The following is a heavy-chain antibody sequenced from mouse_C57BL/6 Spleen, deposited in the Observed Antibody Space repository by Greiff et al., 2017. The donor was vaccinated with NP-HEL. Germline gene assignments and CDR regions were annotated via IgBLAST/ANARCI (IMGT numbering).Heavy chain of an antibody. J-gene: IGHJ4*01. CDR3: ARIGISGIYYDYGYAMDY. CDR2: INPYNGGT. CDR1: GYTFTDYY. D-gene: IGHD2-4*01. V-gene: IGHV1-19*01. Sequence: VQLQQSGPVLVKPGASVKMSCKASGYTFTDYYMNWVKQSHGKSLEWIGVINPYNGGTSYNQKFKGKATLTVDKSSSTAYMELNSLTSEDSAVYYCARIGISGIYYDYGYAMDYWGQGTSVTVSS.